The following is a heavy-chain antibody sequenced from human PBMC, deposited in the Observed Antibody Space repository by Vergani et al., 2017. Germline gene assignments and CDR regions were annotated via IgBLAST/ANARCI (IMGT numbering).Heavy chain of an antibody. V-gene: IGHV1-69-2*01. CDR2: VDPEDGET. D-gene: IGHD4-23*01. CDR3: ATPQTVIPGGMEV. J-gene: IGHJ6*02. CDR1: GYTFTDHY. Sequence: EVQLVQSGAEVKKPGATMKISCKVSGYTFTDHYMHWVKQAPGKGLEWMGLVDPEDGETIYAEKFKGRVTIAADTSTDTAHLELSSLRSEDTAVYYCATPQTVIPGGMEVWGQGTTVIVSS.